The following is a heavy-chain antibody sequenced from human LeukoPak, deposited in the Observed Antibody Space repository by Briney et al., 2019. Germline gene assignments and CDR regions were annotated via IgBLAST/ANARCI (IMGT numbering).Heavy chain of an antibody. CDR2: IRYDGSNK. D-gene: IGHD6-13*01. J-gene: IGHJ4*02. CDR3: AKKGIAAALKDY. Sequence: PGGSLRLSCAASGFTFSSYGMHWVRQAPGKGLEWVAFIRYDGSNKYYADSVKGRLTISRDNSKNTLYLQMNSLRAEDTAVYYCAKKGIAAALKDYWGQGTLVTVSS. V-gene: IGHV3-30*02. CDR1: GFTFSSYG.